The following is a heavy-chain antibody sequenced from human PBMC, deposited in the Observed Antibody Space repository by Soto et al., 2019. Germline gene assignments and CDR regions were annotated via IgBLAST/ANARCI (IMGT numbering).Heavy chain of an antibody. J-gene: IGHJ6*02. CDR3: ARDKILAAAGTGGMDV. Sequence: GGSLRLSCAASGFTFSDYYMSWIRQAPGKGLEWVSYISSSSYTNYADSVKGRFTISRDNAKNSLYLQMNSLRAEDTAVYYCARDKILAAAGTGGMDVWGQGTTVTVSS. V-gene: IGHV3-11*06. D-gene: IGHD6-13*01. CDR1: GFTFSDYY. CDR2: ISSSSYT.